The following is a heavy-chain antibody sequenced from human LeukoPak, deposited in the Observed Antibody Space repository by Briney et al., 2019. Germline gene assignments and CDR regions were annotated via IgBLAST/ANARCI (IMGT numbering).Heavy chain of an antibody. CDR1: GGSISSSSYY. CDR2: IYYSGST. D-gene: IGHD1-26*01. V-gene: IGHV4-39*07. Sequence: SETLSLTCTVSGGSISSSSYYWGWIRQPPGKGLEWIGSIYYSGSTYYNPSLKNRVTISVDTSKNQFSLKLSSVTAADTAVYYCARVFKSTSGSYWRDAFDIWGQGTMVTVSS. CDR3: ARVFKSTSGSYWRDAFDI. J-gene: IGHJ3*02.